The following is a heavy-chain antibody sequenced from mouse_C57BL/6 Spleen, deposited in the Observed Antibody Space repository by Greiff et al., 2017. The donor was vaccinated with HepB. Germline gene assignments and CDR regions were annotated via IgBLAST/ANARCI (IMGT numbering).Heavy chain of an antibody. J-gene: IGHJ4*01. D-gene: IGHD2-3*01. V-gene: IGHV5-17*01. CDR2: ISSGSSTI. Sequence: EVNVVESGGGLVKPGGSLKLSCAASGFTFSDYGMHWVRQAPEKGLEWVAYISSGSSTIYYADTVKGRFTISRDNATNTLFLQMTSLRSEDTAMYYCARQGYDNPNYYAMDYWGQGTSVTVSS. CDR1: GFTFSDYG. CDR3: ARQGYDNPNYYAMDY.